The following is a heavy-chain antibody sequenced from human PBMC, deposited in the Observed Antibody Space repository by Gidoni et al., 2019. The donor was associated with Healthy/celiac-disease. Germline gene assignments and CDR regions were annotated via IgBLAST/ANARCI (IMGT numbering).Heavy chain of an antibody. CDR3: TRRVSDFDY. CDR2: IRSKANSYAT. J-gene: IGHJ4*02. V-gene: IGHV3-73*01. D-gene: IGHD6-13*01. CDR1: GFTFSGSA. Sequence: EVQLVESGGGLVQPGGCLKLSCAASGFTFSGSAMHWVRQASGKGLEWVGRIRSKANSYATAYAASLKGRFTISRDDSKNTAYLQMNSLKTEDTAVYYCTRRVSDFDYWGQGTLVTVSS.